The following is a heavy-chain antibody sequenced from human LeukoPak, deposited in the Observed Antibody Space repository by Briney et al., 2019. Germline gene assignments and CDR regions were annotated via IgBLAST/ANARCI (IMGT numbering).Heavy chain of an antibody. D-gene: IGHD1-7*01. V-gene: IGHV4-34*01. CDR2: INHSGNT. J-gene: IGHJ6*03. CDR3: ARVRLELLEYYYYMDV. Sequence: SETLSLTCAVSGGSFSGYYWSWIRQSPVKGLEWIGEINHSGNTNYNPSLRSRVSILVDTSKNQFSLRLRSVTAADTAVYYCARVRLELLEYYYYMDVWDKGATVTVSS. CDR1: GGSFSGYY.